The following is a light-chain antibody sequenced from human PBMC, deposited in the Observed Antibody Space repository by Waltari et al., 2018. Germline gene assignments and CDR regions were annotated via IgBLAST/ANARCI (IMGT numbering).Light chain of an antibody. CDR1: SGAFSGYAY. J-gene: IGLJ3*02. CDR3: SSFTTDRTWV. Sequence: QSALTQPASVSGSPGQSITIPCSGSSGAFSGYAYVSWYPPPPAKAPRVIVYDVGQRPPGFSARSAGSTSGNTASLTISGLQAEDEATYFCSSFTTDRTWVFGGGTKVIV. CDR2: DVG. V-gene: IGLV2-14*03.